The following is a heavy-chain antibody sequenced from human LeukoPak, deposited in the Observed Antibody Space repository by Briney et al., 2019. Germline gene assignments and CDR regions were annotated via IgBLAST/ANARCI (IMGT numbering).Heavy chain of an antibody. J-gene: IGHJ5*02. CDR1: GGTFSSYA. CDR2: IIPIFGTA. Sequence: SVKVSCKASGGTFSSYAISWVRQAAGQGLEWMGRIIPIFGTANYAQKFQGRVTITTDESTSTAYMEMSSLRSEDKVVYYCASTHSSGWHHDWFDPCGQGTLVTVSS. V-gene: IGHV1-69*05. D-gene: IGHD6-19*01. CDR3: ASTHSSGWHHDWFDP.